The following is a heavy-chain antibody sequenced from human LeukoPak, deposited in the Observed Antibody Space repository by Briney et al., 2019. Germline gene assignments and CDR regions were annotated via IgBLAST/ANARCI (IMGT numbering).Heavy chain of an antibody. V-gene: IGHV1-2*02. J-gene: IGHJ5*02. Sequence: ASVNVSCKASLYTFTGYYMHCVRQAPGQGLEWMGCINPNSGGTNYAQKFQGRVTMTRDTSISTAYMELSRLRSDDTAVYYCASGPNSPIAVAGPDNWFDPWGQGTLVTVSS. D-gene: IGHD6-19*01. CDR1: LYTFTGYY. CDR3: ASGPNSPIAVAGPDNWFDP. CDR2: INPNSGGT.